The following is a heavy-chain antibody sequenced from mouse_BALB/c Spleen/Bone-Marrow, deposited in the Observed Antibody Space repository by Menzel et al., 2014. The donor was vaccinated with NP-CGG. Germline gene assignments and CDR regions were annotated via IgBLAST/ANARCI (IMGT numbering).Heavy chain of an antibody. V-gene: IGHV1-7*01. CDR1: GYTFTDTW. CDR3: ARDY. Sequence: QVQLQQSGPELAKPGASVKMSCKASGYTFTDTWIHWIKQRPGQGLEWIGYINPSTGYAEYNQNFKDKATLTVDKSSNTAYMQLSSLTSEDSAVYYCARDYWGQGTTLTVSS. CDR2: INPSTGYA. J-gene: IGHJ2*01.